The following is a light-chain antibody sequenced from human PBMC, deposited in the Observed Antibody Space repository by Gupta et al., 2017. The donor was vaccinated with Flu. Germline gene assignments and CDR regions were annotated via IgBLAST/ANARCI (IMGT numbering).Light chain of an antibody. CDR2: DTS. CDR3: QQYNDWPPRDS. CDR1: QNVFSN. J-gene: IGKJ2*03. Sequence: RATLSCRASQNVFSNLAWYQLKPGQAPRLLIYDTSTRATGVPARFSGSGSGTDFTLTISGLQSEDFAVYYCQQYNDWPPRDSFGQGTKLEIK. V-gene: IGKV3-15*01.